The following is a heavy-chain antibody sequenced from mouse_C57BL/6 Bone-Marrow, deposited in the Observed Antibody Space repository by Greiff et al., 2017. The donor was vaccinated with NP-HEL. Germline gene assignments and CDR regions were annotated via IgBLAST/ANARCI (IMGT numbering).Heavy chain of an antibody. CDR3: GGGYGSSYGFAY. CDR2: IDPANGNT. V-gene: IGHV14-3*01. CDR1: GFNIKNTY. D-gene: IGHD1-1*01. Sequence: EVQLQQSVAELVRPGASVKLSCTASGFNIKNTYMHWVKQRPEQGLEWIGRIDPANGNTKYVPKFQGKATITAATSSNTAYLQLSILTSEDTAIYYCGGGYGSSYGFAYWGQGTLVTVSA. J-gene: IGHJ3*01.